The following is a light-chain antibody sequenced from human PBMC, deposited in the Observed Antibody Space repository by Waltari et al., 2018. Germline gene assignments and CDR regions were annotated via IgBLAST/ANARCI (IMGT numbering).Light chain of an antibody. V-gene: IGLV2-14*03. Sequence: QSALTQPASVSGSPGQSITIPRTGPSRDVGGYNYVPWYQQNPGKVPKLMIYDVHQRPTGVSNRFSGSKSGNTASLTISGLQAEDEADYYCSSYTSSSTGVLFGGGTKLTVL. J-gene: IGLJ2*01. CDR1: SRDVGGYNY. CDR2: DVH. CDR3: SSYTSSSTGVL.